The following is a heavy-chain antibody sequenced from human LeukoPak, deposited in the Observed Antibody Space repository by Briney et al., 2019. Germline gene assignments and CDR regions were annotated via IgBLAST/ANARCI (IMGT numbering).Heavy chain of an antibody. CDR1: GFTLSSYW. CDR3: ARDLSGVAGYTYGRGIDY. V-gene: IGHV3-7*01. CDR2: IKKDRSEK. Sequence: PGGSLRLSCAASGFTLSSYWMSWVRQAPGKGLEWVANIKKDRSEKYYVDSVKGRFTISRDDAKTSLYLQMNSLRAEDTAVYYCARDLSGVAGYTYGRGIDYWGQGTLVTVSS. D-gene: IGHD5-18*01. J-gene: IGHJ4*02.